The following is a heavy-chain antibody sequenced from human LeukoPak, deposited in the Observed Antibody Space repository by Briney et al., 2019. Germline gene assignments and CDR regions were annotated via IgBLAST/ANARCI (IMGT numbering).Heavy chain of an antibody. CDR2: VNPYSGNT. D-gene: IGHD3-9*01. CDR1: GYTFTNYD. Sequence: ASVKVSCKASGYTFTNYDINWVRRATGQGLEWVGWVNPYSGNTGYAQKFQGRVTITRNTAISTAYMELSSLTSEDTAVYYCVRGDRNYDILTGYSKSWFDPWGQGTLVTVSS. J-gene: IGHJ5*02. V-gene: IGHV1-8*03. CDR3: VRGDRNYDILTGYSKSWFDP.